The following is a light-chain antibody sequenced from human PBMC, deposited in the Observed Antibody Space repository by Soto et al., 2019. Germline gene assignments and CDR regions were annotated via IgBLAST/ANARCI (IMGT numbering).Light chain of an antibody. Sequence: GERATLSCRASQSVSNSYLAWYQQKPGQAPRLLIYGVSSRATGIPDRFSGSGSGTDFTLTITRLEPEDFAVYYCQQYSSSPLTFGGGTKVDIK. CDR2: GVS. CDR3: QQYSSSPLT. V-gene: IGKV3-20*01. J-gene: IGKJ4*01. CDR1: QSVSNSY.